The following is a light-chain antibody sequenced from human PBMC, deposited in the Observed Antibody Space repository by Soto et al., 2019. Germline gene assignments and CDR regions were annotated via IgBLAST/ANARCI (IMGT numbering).Light chain of an antibody. Sequence: IVLTQSPASLSVSPGERATLSCRASQDIGTYLAWYQQKPGQAPRLIIYDTFNRASDVPDTFSGSGSGTVFTLTVSNVAPDDSAIYYCQQRSTWPLTFGGGTKVDNK. CDR1: QDIGTY. J-gene: IGKJ4*01. V-gene: IGKV3D-11*01. CDR2: DTF. CDR3: QQRSTWPLT.